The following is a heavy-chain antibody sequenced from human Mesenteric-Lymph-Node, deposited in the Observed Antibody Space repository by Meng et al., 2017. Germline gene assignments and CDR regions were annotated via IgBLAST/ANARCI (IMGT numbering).Heavy chain of an antibody. CDR3: ARLEYGGYDRTFDH. CDR2: IRQDGSVK. CDR1: GFTFNNYW. V-gene: IGHV3-7*01. J-gene: IGHJ4*02. Sequence: GGSLRLSCAASGFTFNNYWMSWVRQAPGRGLEWVANIRQDGSVKYYVDSVKGRFSVSRDNAKNSLYLQLSSLRAEDTAVYYCARLEYGGYDRTFDHWGQGSLVTVSS. D-gene: IGHD5-12*01.